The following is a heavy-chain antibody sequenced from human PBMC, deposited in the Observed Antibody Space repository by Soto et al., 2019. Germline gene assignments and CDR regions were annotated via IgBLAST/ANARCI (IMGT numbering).Heavy chain of an antibody. D-gene: IGHD3-10*01. CDR1: GLNFDDFA. CDR3: ASDLSGRADV. Sequence: EVQLVESGGRLVQPGRSLRLSCVGTGLNFDDFAMHWVRQAPGKGLEWVSGITWNSRVLAYADSVKGRFTISRDNAKNTLYLQMNSLRVEDTAVYSCASDLSGRADVWGQGTTVTVSS. J-gene: IGHJ6*02. CDR2: ITWNSRVL. V-gene: IGHV3-9*01.